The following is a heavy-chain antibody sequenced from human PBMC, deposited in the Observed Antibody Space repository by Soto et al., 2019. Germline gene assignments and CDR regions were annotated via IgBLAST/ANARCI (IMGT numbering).Heavy chain of an antibody. Sequence: SETLSLTCAVYGGSFSGYYWSWIRQPPGKGLEWIGEINHSGSTNYNPSLKSRVTISVDTSKNQFSLKLSSVTAADTAVYYCARVMITFGGVIATTQYYFDYWGQGTLVTVSS. CDR2: INHSGST. D-gene: IGHD3-16*02. J-gene: IGHJ4*02. CDR1: GGSFSGYY. CDR3: ARVMITFGGVIATTQYYFDY. V-gene: IGHV4-34*01.